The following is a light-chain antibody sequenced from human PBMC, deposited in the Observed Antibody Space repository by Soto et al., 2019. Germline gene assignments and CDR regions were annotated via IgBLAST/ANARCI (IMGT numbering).Light chain of an antibody. CDR2: GAS. Sequence: EIVLMQSPGTLSLSPGERATLSCRASQSVTSSYLAWYQQKPGQAPRLLIYGASSRATGIPDRFSGSGSGTEFTLTISRLEPEDFAVYYCQQYGSSPLTFGGGTKVEIK. J-gene: IGKJ4*01. CDR3: QQYGSSPLT. V-gene: IGKV3-20*01. CDR1: QSVTSSY.